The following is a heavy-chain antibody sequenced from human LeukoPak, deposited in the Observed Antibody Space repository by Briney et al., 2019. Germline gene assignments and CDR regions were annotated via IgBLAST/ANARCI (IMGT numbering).Heavy chain of an antibody. V-gene: IGHV1-18*01. Sequence: ASVKVSCKASGYTFNTYGINWVRQAPGQGLEWMGWINTDTANTNYAQNFQGRVTMTRDTSTSTVYMELRSLRSEDTAVYFCARGRYGGVLTPFDYWDQGTLVTVSS. CDR3: ARGRYGGVLTPFDY. D-gene: IGHD4/OR15-4a*01. J-gene: IGHJ4*02. CDR2: INTDTANT. CDR1: GYTFNTYG.